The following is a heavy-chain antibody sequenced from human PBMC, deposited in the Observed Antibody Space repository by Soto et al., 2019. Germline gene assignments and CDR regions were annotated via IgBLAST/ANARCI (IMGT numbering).Heavy chain of an antibody. CDR3: ARGVDDYGDYDFDY. D-gene: IGHD4-17*01. Sequence: GGSLRLSCAASGFTFSSYAMSWVRQAPGKGLEWVSAISGSGGSTYYADSVKGRFTISRDNSKNTLYLQMNSLRAEDTAVYYCARGVDDYGDYDFDYWGQGTLVTVSS. CDR1: GFTFSSYA. J-gene: IGHJ4*02. CDR2: ISGSGGST. V-gene: IGHV3-23*01.